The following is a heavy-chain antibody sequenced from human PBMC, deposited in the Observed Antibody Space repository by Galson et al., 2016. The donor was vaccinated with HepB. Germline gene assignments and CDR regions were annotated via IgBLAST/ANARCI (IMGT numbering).Heavy chain of an antibody. CDR1: GFSFSTYW. V-gene: IGHV3-7*01. J-gene: IGHJ4*02. CDR2: MKEDGSKE. D-gene: IGHD1-26*01. CDR3: ARHHGSVGVTTFVY. Sequence: CAASGFSFSTYWMTWVRQVPGKGLEWVAAMKEDGSKEYYVDSVKGRFTISRDNARNSVYLQMNSLRVEDTAVYYCARHHGSVGVTTFVYWGQGTLVTVSS.